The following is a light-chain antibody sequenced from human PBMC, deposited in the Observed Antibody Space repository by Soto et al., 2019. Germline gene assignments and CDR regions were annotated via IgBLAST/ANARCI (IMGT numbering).Light chain of an antibody. CDR2: GAS. CDR1: QSVSSY. J-gene: IGKJ5*01. V-gene: IGKV3-20*01. CDR3: QQYGKLPIT. Sequence: EIGLTQSPATLSFSPGERSTLSCRASQSVSSYLAWYQQKPGQAPRLLIYGASTRAAGIPDRSSGSGSGTDFTLTISSLEPEDFAVYYCQQYGKLPITFGQGTRLEIK.